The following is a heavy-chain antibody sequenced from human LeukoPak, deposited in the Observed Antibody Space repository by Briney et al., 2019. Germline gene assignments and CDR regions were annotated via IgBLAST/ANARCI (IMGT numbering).Heavy chain of an antibody. CDR3: ARDGQGYCSSTSCRPLDY. J-gene: IGHJ4*02. D-gene: IGHD2-2*01. CDR2: IYYSGST. Sequence: SETLSLTCTVSGGSISSYYWSWIRQPPGKGLEWIGSIYYSGSTYYNPSLKSRVTISVDTSKNQFSLKLSSVTAADTAVYYCARDGQGYCSSTSCRPLDYWGQGTLVTVSS. V-gene: IGHV4-39*07. CDR1: GGSISSYY.